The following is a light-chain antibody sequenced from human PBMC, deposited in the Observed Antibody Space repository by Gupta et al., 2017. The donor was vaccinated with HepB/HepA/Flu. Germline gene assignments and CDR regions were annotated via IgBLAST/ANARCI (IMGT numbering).Light chain of an antibody. CDR2: DNN. CDR3: QSDDSSLGASV. Sequence: QSVLTQPPSVSGAPGRRLTILCTASRSNIVINYDVQWYQQFPGTAPKLLIYDNNKRPSGVPERFSASKSGSSDSLAITGIQGEDEADYFCQSDDSSLGASVFGTGTKVTVL. CDR1: RSNIVINYD. J-gene: IGLJ1*01. V-gene: IGLV1-40*01.